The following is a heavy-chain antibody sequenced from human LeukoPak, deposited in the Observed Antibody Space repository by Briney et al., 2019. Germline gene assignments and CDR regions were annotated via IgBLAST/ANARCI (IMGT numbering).Heavy chain of an antibody. CDR1: GGSLSSGDYY. Sequence: SETLSLTCTVSGGSLSSGDYYWSWIRQPPGTGLEWLGYIYCSGSTYYNPSLKSRVTISVDTSKNQFSLKLSSVTAADTAVYYCARGDYDSSGYYYDGYAFDIWGQGTMVTVSS. CDR3: ARGDYDSSGYYYDGYAFDI. J-gene: IGHJ3*02. D-gene: IGHD3-22*01. CDR2: IYCSGST. V-gene: IGHV4-30-4*01.